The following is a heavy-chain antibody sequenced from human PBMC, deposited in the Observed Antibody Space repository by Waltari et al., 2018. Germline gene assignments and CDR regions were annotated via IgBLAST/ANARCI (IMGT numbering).Heavy chain of an antibody. D-gene: IGHD1-1*01. V-gene: IGHV3-53*01. CDR3: ARATNWVLEAFDL. Sequence: ELQVVESGGGLIHPGASLRLSCAASGFTVSSTYMAWVRQAPGKGPEWVSVIFTSGSTYHADSVKGRFTISRDNSENTVHLQMKNLTAEDTALYYCARATNWVLEAFDLWGQGTMVTVSP. J-gene: IGHJ3*01. CDR2: IFTSGST. CDR1: GFTVSSTY.